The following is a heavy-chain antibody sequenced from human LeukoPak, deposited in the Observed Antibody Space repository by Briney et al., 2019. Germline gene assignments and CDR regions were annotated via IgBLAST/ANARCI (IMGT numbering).Heavy chain of an antibody. J-gene: IGHJ3*02. V-gene: IGHV2-5*02. CDR2: VYWDDDK. D-gene: IGHD6-13*01. Sequence: ESGPTLVKPTQTLTLTCTFSGFSLTNSGVAVGWIRQPPGKALEWLALVYWDDDKRYSPSLKTRLTVTKDTSKNQVVLTMTNMDPVDTATYYCAHRLDSDDQQQLVLGPPVDAFDIWGQGAMVTVSS. CDR3: AHRLDSDDQQQLVLGPPVDAFDI. CDR1: GFSLTNSGVA.